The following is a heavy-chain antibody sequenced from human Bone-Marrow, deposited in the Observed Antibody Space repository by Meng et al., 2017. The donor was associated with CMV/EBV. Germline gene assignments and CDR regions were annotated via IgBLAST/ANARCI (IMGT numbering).Heavy chain of an antibody. CDR3: ARGKYGDYLSTYFDY. Sequence: ESLKISCAASGFTFSNYAMNWVRQAPGKGLEWVSVIYSGGSTYYADSVKGRFTISRDNSKNTLYLQMNSLRAEDTAVYYCARGKYGDYLSTYFDYWGQGTLVTVSS. V-gene: IGHV3-66*02. D-gene: IGHD4-17*01. CDR1: GFTFSNYA. CDR2: IYSGGST. J-gene: IGHJ4*02.